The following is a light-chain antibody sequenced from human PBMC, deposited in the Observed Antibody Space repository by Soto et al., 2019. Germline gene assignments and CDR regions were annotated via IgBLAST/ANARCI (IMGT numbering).Light chain of an antibody. J-gene: IGLJ1*01. CDR2: SNN. CDR1: SSNIGSNT. CDR3: SSYTSSSTPFG. Sequence: QSVLTQPPSASGTPGQRVTISCSGSSSNIGSNTVNWYQQLPGTAPKLLIYSNNQRPSGVPDRFSGSKSGTSASLAISGLQSEDEADYYCSSYTSSSTPFGFGTGTKLTVL. V-gene: IGLV1-44*01.